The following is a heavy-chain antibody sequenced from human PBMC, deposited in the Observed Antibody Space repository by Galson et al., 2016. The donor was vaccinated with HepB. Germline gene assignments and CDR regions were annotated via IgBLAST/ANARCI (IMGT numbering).Heavy chain of an antibody. CDR1: GYTFTSYG. D-gene: IGHD1-1*01. V-gene: IGHV1-18*01. CDR3: ARYWNDVNFDI. CDR2: ISAYNGNT. Sequence: SVKVSCKASGYTFTSYGISWVRQAPGQGLEWMGWISAYNGNTNHAQKLQGRVTMTTDTSTSTAYMELRSLGSDDTAVYYCARYWNDVNFDIWGQGTKVTVSS. J-gene: IGHJ3*02.